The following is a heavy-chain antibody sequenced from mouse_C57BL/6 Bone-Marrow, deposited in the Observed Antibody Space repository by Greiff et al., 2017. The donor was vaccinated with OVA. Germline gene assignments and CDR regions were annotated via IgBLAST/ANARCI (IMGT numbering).Heavy chain of an antibody. D-gene: IGHD2-3*01. CDR1: GFTFSDAW. CDR3: TRPYFGYYERVWFAY. J-gene: IGHJ3*01. CDR2: IRNKANNHAT. Sequence: EVQLVESGGGLVQPGGSMKLSCAASGFTFSDAWMDWVRQSPEKGLEWVAEIRNKANNHATYYAESVKGRFTISRDDSKSSVYLQMNSLRAEDTGIYYCTRPYFGYYERVWFAYWGQGTLVTVSA. V-gene: IGHV6-6*01.